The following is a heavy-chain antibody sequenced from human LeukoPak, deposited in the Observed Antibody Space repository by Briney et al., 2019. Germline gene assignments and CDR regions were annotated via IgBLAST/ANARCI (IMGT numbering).Heavy chain of an antibody. J-gene: IGHJ6*02. Sequence: GGSLRLSCAASGFTFSSYGMHWVRQAPGKGLEWVAVIWYDGSNKYYADSVKGRFTISRDNSKNTLYLQMNSLRAEDTAVYYCARDRIALAGTFYYYYGMDVWGQGTTVTVSS. V-gene: IGHV3-33*01. D-gene: IGHD6-19*01. CDR2: IWYDGSNK. CDR1: GFTFSSYG. CDR3: ARDRIALAGTFYYYYGMDV.